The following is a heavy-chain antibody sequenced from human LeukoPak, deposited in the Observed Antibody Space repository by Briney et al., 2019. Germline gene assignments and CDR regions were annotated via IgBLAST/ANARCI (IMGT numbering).Heavy chain of an antibody. CDR2: ISTSGGT. D-gene: IGHD1-26*01. V-gene: IGHV4-4*07. CDR1: GDSMSGY. CDR3: ARSNSGSYGWFDP. Sequence: SETLSLTCTVSGDSMSGYWGWVGQPAGKGLEWIGRISTSGGTDYNPSLKSRITMSVDTSKNQFSRKLRSMTAADTAVYYCARSNSGSYGWFDPWGQGTLVTVSS. J-gene: IGHJ5*02.